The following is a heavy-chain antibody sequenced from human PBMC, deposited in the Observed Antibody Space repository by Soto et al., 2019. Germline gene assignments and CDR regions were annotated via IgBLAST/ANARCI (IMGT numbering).Heavy chain of an antibody. CDR3: AHRRSTTVTNYFDY. V-gene: IGHV2-5*02. D-gene: IGHD4-17*01. J-gene: IGHJ4*02. CDR2: IYWDDDK. Sequence: QITLKESGPTLVKPTQTLTLTCTVSGFSLSNSGWGVVWIRQPPGKALEWLALIYWDDDKRYSPSLKSRLTITKDTSKNQVVLTMTNMDPVDTATYYCAHRRSTTVTNYFDYWGQGTLVTVSS. CDR1: GFSLSNSGWG.